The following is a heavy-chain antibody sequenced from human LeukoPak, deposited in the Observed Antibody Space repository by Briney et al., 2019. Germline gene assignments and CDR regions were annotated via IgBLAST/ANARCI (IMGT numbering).Heavy chain of an antibody. D-gene: IGHD1-26*01. Sequence: PGGSLRLSCAASGFPFSSYSMNWVRQAPGKGLEWVSSITGSSSYIYYADSEKGRFTISRDNAKNSLYLQMNSLRAEDTAVYYCARVVGSTMRAPFDFWSQGMLVTVSS. CDR3: ARVVGSTMRAPFDF. V-gene: IGHV3-21*01. CDR2: ITGSSSYI. J-gene: IGHJ4*02. CDR1: GFPFSSYS.